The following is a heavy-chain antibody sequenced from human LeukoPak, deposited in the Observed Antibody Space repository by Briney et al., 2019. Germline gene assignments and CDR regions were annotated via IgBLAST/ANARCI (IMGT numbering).Heavy chain of an antibody. V-gene: IGHV3-30*04. CDR2: ISYDGSNK. CDR3: AKSDDGYNYLVHY. D-gene: IGHD5-24*01. CDR1: GFTFSTYN. J-gene: IGHJ4*02. Sequence: GGSLRLSCAASGFTFSTYNMNWVRQAPGKGLEWVAVISYDGSNKYYADSVKGRFTISRDNSKNTLYLQMNSLRPEDTAVYYCAKSDDGYNYLVHYWGQGTLVTVSS.